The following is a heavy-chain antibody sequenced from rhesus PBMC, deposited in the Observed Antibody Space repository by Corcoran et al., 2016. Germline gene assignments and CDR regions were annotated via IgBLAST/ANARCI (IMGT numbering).Heavy chain of an antibody. V-gene: IGHV2-95*01. J-gene: IGHJ4*01. CDR3: ARAKYSNFDY. D-gene: IGHD6-13*01. Sequence: QVTLKESGPALVKPTQTLTLTCTFSGFSIRTTGTVVGWIRQPPGKALEWLASIYWNDSKYYSTSLKSRLTISKDTSKNQVVLTMTNMDPVDTATYYCARAKYSNFDYWGQGVLVTVSS. CDR2: IYWNDSK. CDR1: GFSIRTTGTV.